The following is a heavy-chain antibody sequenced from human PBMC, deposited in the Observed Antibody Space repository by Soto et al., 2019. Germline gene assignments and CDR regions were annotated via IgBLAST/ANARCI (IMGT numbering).Heavy chain of an antibody. D-gene: IGHD2-2*01. CDR1: GYTFSSYG. CDR3: ANFCRSTSCFSGGLEH. V-gene: IGHV3-30*18. CDR2: ISDDGSNK. Sequence: QVQLVESGGGVVQPGGSLRLSCGASGYTFSSYGMHWVRQAPGKGLEWVAVISDDGSNKYYADSVKGRFTISRDNSKNTLYLQMNSLRAEDTAVYYCANFCRSTSCFSGGLEHWGQGTLVTVSS. J-gene: IGHJ5*02.